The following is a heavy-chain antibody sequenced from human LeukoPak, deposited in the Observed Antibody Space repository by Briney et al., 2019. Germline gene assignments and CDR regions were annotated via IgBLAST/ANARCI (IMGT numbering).Heavy chain of an antibody. J-gene: IGHJ4*02. D-gene: IGHD6-19*01. V-gene: IGHV3-53*04. CDR2: IYSGSSST. CDR1: GGSFSGDY. CDR3: ARVGSGWYDFDY. Sequence: QPSETLSLTCAVYGGSFSGDYWSWIRQPPGKGLEWVSVIYSGSSSTYYTDSVKGRFTISRHNSKNTLYLQMNSLRAEDTAVYYCARVGSGWYDFDYWGQGTLVTVSS.